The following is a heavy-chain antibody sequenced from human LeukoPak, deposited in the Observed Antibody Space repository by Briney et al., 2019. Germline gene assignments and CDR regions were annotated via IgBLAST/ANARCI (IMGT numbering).Heavy chain of an antibody. V-gene: IGHV1-69*06. Sequence: ASVKVSCKASGGTFSSYAISWVRQAPGQGLEWMGGIIPIFGTANYAQKFQGRVTITADKSTSTAYMELSSLRSEDTAVYYCARAEAAVAGTGIFRYYYMDVWGKGTTVTVSS. J-gene: IGHJ6*03. CDR1: GGTFSSYA. D-gene: IGHD6-19*01. CDR2: IIPIFGTA. CDR3: ARAEAAVAGTGIFRYYYMDV.